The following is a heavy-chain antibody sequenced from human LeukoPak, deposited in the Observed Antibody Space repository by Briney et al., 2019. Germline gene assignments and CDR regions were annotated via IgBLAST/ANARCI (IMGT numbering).Heavy chain of an antibody. CDR3: TTDLYSGYDYDAFDI. J-gene: IGHJ3*02. CDR2: IKSKTDGETT. V-gene: IGHV3-15*01. Sequence: GGPLRLSCVASGFTFSIAWMSWVRQAPGKGLEWVGRIKSKTDGETTDYAAPVKGRFIISRDDSKNTLFLQMNSLKTEDTAVYYCTTDLYSGYDYDAFDIWGQGTMVTVSS. CDR1: GFTFSIAW. D-gene: IGHD5-12*01.